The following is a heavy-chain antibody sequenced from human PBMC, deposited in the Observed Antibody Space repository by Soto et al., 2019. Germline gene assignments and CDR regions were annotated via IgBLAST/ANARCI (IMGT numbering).Heavy chain of an antibody. Sequence: QVQLVQSGAEVKKPGSSVNVSCKASGGTFSSYAISWVRQAPGQGLEWMGGIIPIFGTANYAQKFQGRVTITADESTSTAYMELSSLRSEDTAVYYCASGLAAGTIGYYGMDVWGQGTTVTVSS. J-gene: IGHJ6*02. CDR3: ASGLAAGTIGYYGMDV. CDR1: GGTFSSYA. D-gene: IGHD6-13*01. V-gene: IGHV1-69*12. CDR2: IIPIFGTA.